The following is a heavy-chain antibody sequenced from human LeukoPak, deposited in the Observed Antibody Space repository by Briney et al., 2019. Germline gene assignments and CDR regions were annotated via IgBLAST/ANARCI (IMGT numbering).Heavy chain of an antibody. D-gene: IGHD2-8*01. J-gene: IGHJ4*02. CDR2: INPKTGGT. CDR3: ARRVQTTGVFDY. V-gene: IGHV1-2*06. CDR1: GYTFTDYY. Sequence: ASVKVSCKASGYTFTDYYVHWVRQAPGQGHQWMGRINPKTGGTNYAQKFQGRVTMTGDTSISTAYMELSRLGSDDTAVYYCARRVQTTGVFDYWGQGTLVTVSP.